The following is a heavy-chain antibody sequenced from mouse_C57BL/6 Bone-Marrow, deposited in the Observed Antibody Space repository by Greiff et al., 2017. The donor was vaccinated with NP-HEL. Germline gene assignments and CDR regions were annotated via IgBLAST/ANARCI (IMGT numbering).Heavy chain of an antibody. V-gene: IGHV3-6*01. J-gene: IGHJ3*01. CDR2: ISYDGSN. CDR1: GYSITSGYY. D-gene: IGHD1-1*01. Sequence: EVKLMESGPGLVKPSQSLSLTCSVTGYSITSGYYWNWIRQFPGNKLEWMGYISYDGSNNYNPSLKNRISITRDTSKNQFFLKLNSVTTEDTATYYCARDALYGSSPFAYWGQGTLVTVSA. CDR3: ARDALYGSSPFAY.